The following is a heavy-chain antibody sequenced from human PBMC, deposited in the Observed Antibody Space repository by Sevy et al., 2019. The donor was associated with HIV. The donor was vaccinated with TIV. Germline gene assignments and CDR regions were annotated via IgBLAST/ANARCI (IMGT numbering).Heavy chain of an antibody. D-gene: IGHD2-2*02. V-gene: IGHV3-7*01. CDR1: GFTFSSYW. CDR3: ARYLGYCSSTSCYSRAFDI. J-gene: IGHJ3*02. CDR2: IKQDGSEK. Sequence: GGSLRLSCAASGFTFSSYWMSWVRQAPGKGLEWVANIKQDGSEKYYVDSVKGRFTISRDNAKNSLYLQMNSLRAEDTAVYYCARYLGYCSSTSCYSRAFDIWGQGTMVTVSS.